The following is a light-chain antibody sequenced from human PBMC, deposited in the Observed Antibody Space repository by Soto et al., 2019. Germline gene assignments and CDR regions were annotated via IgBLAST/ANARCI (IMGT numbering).Light chain of an antibody. V-gene: IGKV3-20*01. J-gene: IGKJ4*01. CDR3: QQYDSSFT. CDR2: GAS. CDR1: QHVTTTY. Sequence: IVLTQSTATLSLSPGERATLSCTASQHVTTTYIAWYQQKFGQAPRLLIYGASTRATGTPDRFTGGGFGTDFTLTISRVEPEDFAVYYCQQYDSSFTFGGGTKVEMK.